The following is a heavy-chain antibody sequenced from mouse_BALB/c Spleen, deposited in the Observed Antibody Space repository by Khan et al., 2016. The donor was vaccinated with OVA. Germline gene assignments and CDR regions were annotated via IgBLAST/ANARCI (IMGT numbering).Heavy chain of an antibody. J-gene: IGHJ4*01. CDR3: AKGGTWYYAMDY. V-gene: IGHV2-3*01. D-gene: IGHD1-1*02. CDR1: GFSLASYG. Sequence: QVQLKESGPGLVAPSQSLSITCTVSGFSLASYGVNWVRQPPGKGLEWLGVIWGAGSTNYHSALRSRLSINKENSKSQVSLQLNSLQTDVTATYYCAKGGTWYYAMDYWGQGTSVTVSS. CDR2: IWGAGST.